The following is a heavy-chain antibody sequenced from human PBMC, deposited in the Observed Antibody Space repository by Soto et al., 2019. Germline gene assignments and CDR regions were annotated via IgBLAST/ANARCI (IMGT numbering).Heavy chain of an antibody. Sequence: EVQLLESGGGLVQPGGSLRLSCAASGFTFSNYAMSWVRQAPGKWLKWVSSISGSGDRTFSADSLKGRFAISRDNSRNMLFLQIISLRADDTAVYYCAKGRRYDVLTGCYLTYFDYGGQGTQVTFPS. V-gene: IGHV3-23*01. J-gene: IGHJ4*02. CDR2: ISGSGDRT. CDR1: GFTFSNYA. CDR3: AKGRRYDVLTGCYLTYFDY. D-gene: IGHD3-9*01.